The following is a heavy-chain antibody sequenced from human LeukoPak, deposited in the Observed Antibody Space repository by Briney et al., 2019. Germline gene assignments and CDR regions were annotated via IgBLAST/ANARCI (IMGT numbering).Heavy chain of an antibody. CDR3: ARDRGDIVVVPAAIWYGMDV. Sequence: GRSLRLACAASGFTFSSYGMHWVRQAPGKGLEWVAVIWYDGSNKYYADSVKGRFTISRDNSKNTLYLQMNRLRAEDTAVYYCARDRGDIVVVPAAIWYGMDVWGQGTTVTVSS. D-gene: IGHD2-2*02. V-gene: IGHV3-33*01. CDR2: IWYDGSNK. J-gene: IGHJ6*02. CDR1: GFTFSSYG.